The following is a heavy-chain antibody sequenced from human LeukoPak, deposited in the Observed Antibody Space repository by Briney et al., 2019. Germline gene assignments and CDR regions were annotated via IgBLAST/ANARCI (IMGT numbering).Heavy chain of an antibody. V-gene: IGHV1-2*06. CDR3: ARVRWVAAAGRTPFDY. CDR1: GGTFSSYA. J-gene: IGHJ4*02. Sequence: ASVKVSCKASGGTFSSYAISWVRQAPGQGLEWMGRINPNSGGTNYAQKFQGRVTMTRDTSISTAYMELSRLRSDDTAVYYCARVRWVAAAGRTPFDYWGQGTLVTVSS. D-gene: IGHD6-13*01. CDR2: INPNSGGT.